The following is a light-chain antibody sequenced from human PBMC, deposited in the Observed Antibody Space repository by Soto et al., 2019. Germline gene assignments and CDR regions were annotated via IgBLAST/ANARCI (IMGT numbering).Light chain of an antibody. J-gene: IGLJ2*01. CDR1: SGSVSTSYY. Sequence: QTVVTQEPSFSVSPGRTVTLTCGLSSGSVSTSYYPSWYQQTPGQAPRTLIYSTNTRSSGVPDRFSGSILGNKAALTITGAQADDESDYYCVLYMGSGTVVFGGGTKFTVL. CDR3: VLYMGSGTVV. CDR2: STN. V-gene: IGLV8-61*01.